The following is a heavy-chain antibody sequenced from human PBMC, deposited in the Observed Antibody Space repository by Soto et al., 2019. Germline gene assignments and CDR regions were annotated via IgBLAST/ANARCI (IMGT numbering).Heavy chain of an antibody. D-gene: IGHD1-1*01. V-gene: IGHV4-59*12. CDR2: IYYSGST. CDR1: GGSISSYY. CDR3: PREGLPGTTALYYIYGMDV. Sequence: QVQLQESGPGLVKPSETLSLTCTVSGGSISSYYWSWIRQPPGKGLEWIGYIYYSGSTNYNPSLKGRVTITVETAKNLLSRRVSYVTDADTALYCCPREGLPGTTALYYIYGMDVWGLGTNVPASS. J-gene: IGHJ6*01.